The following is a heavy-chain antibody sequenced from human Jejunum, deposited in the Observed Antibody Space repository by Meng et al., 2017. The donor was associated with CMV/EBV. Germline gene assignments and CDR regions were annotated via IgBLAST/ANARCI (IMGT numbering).Heavy chain of an antibody. D-gene: IGHD3-3*01. CDR2: ISSSGSTI. V-gene: IGHV3-48*03. Sequence: FTVSSYEMNGVRKAPGKGLEWVSYISSSGSTIYYADSVKGRFTISRDNAKNSLYLQMNSLRAEDTAVYYCARNCDFWSGYYGTDYWGQGTLVTVSS. CDR1: FTVSSYE. CDR3: ARNCDFWSGYYGTDY. J-gene: IGHJ4*02.